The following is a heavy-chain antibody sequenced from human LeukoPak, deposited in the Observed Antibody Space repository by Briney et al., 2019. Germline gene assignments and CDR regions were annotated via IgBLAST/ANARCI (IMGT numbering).Heavy chain of an antibody. Sequence: AAVTVSFKVSGYTLTELSMHWVGQARGKGGEGMGGFDPEDGETIYAQKFQGRVTMTEYTSTDTAYIELSSLRSEDTAAYYCATGEDALTFDYWGQGTLVTVSS. CDR2: FDPEDGET. V-gene: IGHV1-24*01. CDR1: GYTLTELS. J-gene: IGHJ4*02. CDR3: ATGEDALTFDY.